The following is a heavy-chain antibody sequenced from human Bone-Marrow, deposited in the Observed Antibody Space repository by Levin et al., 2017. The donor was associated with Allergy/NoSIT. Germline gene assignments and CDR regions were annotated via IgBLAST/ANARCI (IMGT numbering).Heavy chain of an antibody. CDR2: IRSKAYGGTT. CDR1: GFTFGDYV. CDR3: SRYIDYDFWSASGYYYYYGMDV. Sequence: GGSLRLSCTASGFTFGDYVMNWFRQAPGKGLEWVGFIRSKAYGGTTEYAASVKGRFTISRDDSKGIAYLQMNSLTTEDTAVYYCSRYIDYDFWSASGYYYYYGMDVWGQGTTFTVSS. V-gene: IGHV3-49*03. J-gene: IGHJ6*02. D-gene: IGHD3-3*01.